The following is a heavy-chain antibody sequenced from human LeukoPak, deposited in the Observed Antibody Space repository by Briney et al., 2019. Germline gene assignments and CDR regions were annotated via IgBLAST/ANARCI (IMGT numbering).Heavy chain of an antibody. V-gene: IGHV3-11*04. CDR2: SGDSGSPI. CDR1: GFTFSNYY. CDR3: ASTFPYCSEDNCAL. J-gene: IGHJ1*01. Sequence: PGGSLRLSCAASGFTFSNYYMTWIRQAPGKGLEWVSYSGDSGSPIFYADSVKGRFTISRDNAKNSLYLQMSNLRAEDTAVYYCASTFPYCSEDNCALGGQGTLVTVSS. D-gene: IGHD2-15*01.